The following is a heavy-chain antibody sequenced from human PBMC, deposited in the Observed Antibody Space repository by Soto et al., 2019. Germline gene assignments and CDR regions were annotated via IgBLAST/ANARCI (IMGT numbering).Heavy chain of an antibody. CDR1: GYTFNNYD. J-gene: IGHJ6*04. CDR2: MNPNSGYT. V-gene: IGHV1-8*01. D-gene: IGHD3-3*01. Sequence: QVQLVQSGAEVKKPGASVKVSCKASGYTFNNYDIHWVRQATGQGLEWVGWMNPNSGYTEFAQKFQGRVSMTRNTSISTAYMELSSLRSEDTAMYYCARGPRVRADTIFGVVIVLDIRGKGTTVTVSS. CDR3: ARGPRVRADTIFGVVIVLDI.